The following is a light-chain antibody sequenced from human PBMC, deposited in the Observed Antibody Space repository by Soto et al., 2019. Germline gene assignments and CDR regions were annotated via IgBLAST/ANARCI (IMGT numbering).Light chain of an antibody. V-gene: IGLV6-57*02. J-gene: IGLJ2*01. CDR3: QSYDSSSVV. CDR2: EDN. Sequence: NFMLTQPHSVSESPGKTVTISCTGSSGSIASNYVQWYQQRPSSAPTTVIYEDNQRPSGVPDRFSGSIDSSSNSASLTISGLKTEDEADYYCQSYDSSSVVFGGGTKVTVL. CDR1: SGSIASNY.